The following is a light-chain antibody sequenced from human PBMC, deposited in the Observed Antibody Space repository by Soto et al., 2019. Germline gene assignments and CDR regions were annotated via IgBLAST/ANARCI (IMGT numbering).Light chain of an antibody. J-gene: IGKJ1*01. Sequence: DMQMTQSPSSLSASVRDRVTITCRASQSISNWLAWYQQKPGKAPKLLIYKASILESGVPSRFNGSGSGTEFTLTISSLQPADFASYYCQQYNTYWTFGQGTRWIS. CDR1: QSISNW. CDR3: QQYNTYWT. V-gene: IGKV1-5*03. CDR2: KAS.